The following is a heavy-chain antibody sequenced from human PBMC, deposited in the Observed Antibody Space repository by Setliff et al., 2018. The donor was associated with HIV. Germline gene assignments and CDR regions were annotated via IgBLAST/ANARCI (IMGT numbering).Heavy chain of an antibody. Sequence: ASVHVSCKASATFTNVDFHWLQRPTGHGLEWMGRMNPNTGVSGYGQKFQGRVTMTRDTSISTAYMELSSLTSEDTAVYYCARGKGVGGVIITGGLDVWGKGTTVTVSS. CDR3: ARGKGVGGVIITGGLDV. CDR2: MNPNTGVS. J-gene: IGHJ6*04. V-gene: IGHV1-8*01. D-gene: IGHD3-10*01. CDR1: ATFTNVD.